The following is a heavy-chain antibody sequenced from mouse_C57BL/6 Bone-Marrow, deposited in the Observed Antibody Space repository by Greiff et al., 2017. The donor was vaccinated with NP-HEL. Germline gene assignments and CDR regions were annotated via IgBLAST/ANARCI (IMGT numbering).Heavy chain of an antibody. V-gene: IGHV1-4*01. J-gene: IGHJ2*01. D-gene: IGHD1-1*01. Sequence: VQLQQSGAELARPGASVKMSCKASGYTFTSSTMHWVQQRPGQGLEWIGYINPSSGYTKYNQKFKDKATLTADKSSSTAYMQLSSLTSEDSAVYYCARNYYGSSLLGWGQGTTLTVSS. CDR3: ARNYYGSSLLG. CDR2: INPSSGYT. CDR1: GYTFTSST.